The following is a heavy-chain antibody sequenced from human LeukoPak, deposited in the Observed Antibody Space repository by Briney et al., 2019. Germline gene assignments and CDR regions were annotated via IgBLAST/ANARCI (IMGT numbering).Heavy chain of an antibody. CDR2: ISSSGSTI. J-gene: IGHJ4*02. CDR3: ARVVISGYRQEPDY. CDR1: GFTFSSYE. V-gene: IGHV3-48*03. D-gene: IGHD5-12*01. Sequence: GGSLRLSCAASGFTFSSYEMNWVRQAPGKGLEWVSYISSSGSTIYYADPVKGRFTISRDNAKNSLYLQMNSLRAEDTAVYYCARVVISGYRQEPDYWGQGTLVTVSS.